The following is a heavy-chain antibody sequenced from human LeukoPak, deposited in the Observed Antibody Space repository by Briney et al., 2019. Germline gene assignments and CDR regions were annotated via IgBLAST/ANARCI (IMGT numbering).Heavy chain of an antibody. CDR2: INSDGSST. D-gene: IGHD4-17*01. Sequence: GGSLRLSCAASGFTFSSYWMHWVRQAPGKGLVWVSRINSDGSSTSYADSVKGRFTISRDNAKNTLYLQMNSLRAEDTAVYYCARVAAFAVTKGTLFDYWGQGTLVTVSS. J-gene: IGHJ4*02. V-gene: IGHV3-74*01. CDR1: GFTFSSYW. CDR3: ARVAAFAVTKGTLFDY.